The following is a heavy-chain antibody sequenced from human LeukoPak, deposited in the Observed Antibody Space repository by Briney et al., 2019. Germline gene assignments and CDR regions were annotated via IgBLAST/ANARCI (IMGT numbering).Heavy chain of an antibody. J-gene: IGHJ6*03. CDR3: AKEYGSFDYYYYMDV. D-gene: IGHD3-10*01. Sequence: GGSLRLSCAASGFTFSSYGRHWVRQAPGKGLEGVAVIWYDGSIKYYGDSVNGRFTISRDNLRNTLYLQMSTLRVEDTAVYYCAKEYGSFDYYYYMDVWGKGTTVTVSS. CDR1: GFTFSSYG. CDR2: IWYDGSIK. V-gene: IGHV3-33*06.